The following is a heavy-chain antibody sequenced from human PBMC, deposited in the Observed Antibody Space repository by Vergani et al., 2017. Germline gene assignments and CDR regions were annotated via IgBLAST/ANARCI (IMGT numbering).Heavy chain of an antibody. CDR2: INPNSGGT. V-gene: IGHV1-2*02. CDR1: QYTFTDYY. D-gene: IGHD3-10*01. J-gene: IGHJ4*02. Sequence: QVQLVQSGAEVTKPGASVKVSCKASQYTFTDYYIHWVRLAPGQGLEWMGWINPNSGGTHYAQRFQGRVTMTRDTSINTASMELSGLRSEDTAVYYCAREALLWFGEPTGSDYWGQGTLVTVSS. CDR3: AREALLWFGEPTGSDY.